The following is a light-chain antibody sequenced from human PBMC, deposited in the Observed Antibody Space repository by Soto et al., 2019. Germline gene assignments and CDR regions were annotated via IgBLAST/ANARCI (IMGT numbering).Light chain of an antibody. J-gene: IGKJ5*01. CDR3: QQYGNSPIT. CDR2: GTS. Sequence: EIVMTQSPATLSVSPGESVPLSCRASQLFSSNLAWYQRRPGQAPRLLIYGTSSRATGIPDRFSGSGSGTDFTLTISRLEPEDFAVYYCQQYGNSPITFGQGTRLEIK. CDR1: QLFSSN. V-gene: IGKV3-20*01.